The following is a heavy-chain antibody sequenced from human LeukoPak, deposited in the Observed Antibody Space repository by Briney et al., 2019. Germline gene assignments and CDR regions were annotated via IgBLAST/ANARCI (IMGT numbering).Heavy chain of an antibody. V-gene: IGHV3-74*01. CDR1: GFTFSSYW. CDR3: ARDFGGAAVDY. CDR2: INPGGSSI. Sequence: GGSLRLSCAASGFTFSSYWMHWVRQVPGKGLVWVARINPGGSSITYADSVKGRFTISRDNAKNTLYLQMDSLRAEDTAVYYCARDFGGAAVDYWGQGTLVTVSS. J-gene: IGHJ4*02. D-gene: IGHD3-10*01.